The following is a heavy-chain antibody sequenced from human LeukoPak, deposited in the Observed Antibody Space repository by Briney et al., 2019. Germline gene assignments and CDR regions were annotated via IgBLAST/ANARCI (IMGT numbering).Heavy chain of an antibody. CDR2: IKRKSEGATT. D-gene: IGHD1-26*01. Sequence: GESLRLSCAASGFAFKNAWMSWVRQAPGKGLEWLGLIKRKSEGATTDYSAPVKGRFTISRDDSENTLYLQMSSLKTEDTAVYYCASSSGATADNWFDPWGQGTLVTVSS. V-gene: IGHV3-15*01. J-gene: IGHJ5*02. CDR1: GFAFKNAW. CDR3: ASSSGATADNWFDP.